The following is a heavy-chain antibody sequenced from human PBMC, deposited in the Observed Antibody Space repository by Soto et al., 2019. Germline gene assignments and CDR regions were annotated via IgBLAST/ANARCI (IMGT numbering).Heavy chain of an antibody. V-gene: IGHV3-23*01. J-gene: IGHJ4*02. CDR3: AKDLVRFLEWLFPFDY. Sequence: SLRLSCAASGFTFSSYAMSWVRQAPGKGLEWVSAISGSGGSTYYADSVKGRFTISRDNSKNTLYLQMNSLRAEDTAVYYCAKDLVRFLEWLFPFDYWGQGTLVTAPQ. CDR2: ISGSGGST. CDR1: GFTFSSYA. D-gene: IGHD3-3*01.